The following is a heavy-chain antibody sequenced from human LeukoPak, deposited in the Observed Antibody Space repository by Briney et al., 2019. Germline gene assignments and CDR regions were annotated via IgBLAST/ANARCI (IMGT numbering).Heavy chain of an antibody. V-gene: IGHV1-69*13. CDR1: GYTFTSYG. Sequence: SVKVSCKASGYTFTSYGISWVRQAPGQGLEWMGGIIPIFGTANYAQKFQGRVTITADESTSTAYMELSSLRSEDTAVYYCARDWSRYSSGWHYWGQGTLVTVSS. CDR3: ARDWSRYSSGWHY. J-gene: IGHJ4*02. D-gene: IGHD6-19*01. CDR2: IIPIFGTA.